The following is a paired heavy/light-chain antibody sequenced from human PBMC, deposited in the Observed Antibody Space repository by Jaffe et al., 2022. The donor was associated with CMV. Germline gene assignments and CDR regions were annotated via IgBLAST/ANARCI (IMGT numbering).Light chain of an antibody. CDR2: KAS. CDR3: QQYSFYST. Sequence: DIQMTQSPSTLSASVGDRVTITCRTSQSISSWLAWYQQKPGKAPKLLIYKASSLESGVPSRFSGSGSGTEFTLTISSLQPDDFATYYCQQYSFYSTFGRGTKLEIK. V-gene: IGKV1-5*03. CDR1: QSISSW. J-gene: IGKJ2*01.
Heavy chain of an antibody. Sequence: QITLKESGPTLVEPTQTLTLTCTFSGFSFSTSQVGVGWVRQAPGKALEWLAVIYWDDDKRYSPSLKSRLTITKDTSRNQVVLTMTNMDPVDTATYYCAHRPTGYNSGWDSCYFDSWGQGTLVTVSS. CDR1: GFSFSTSQVG. CDR3: AHRPTGYNSGWDSCYFDS. CDR2: IYWDDDK. V-gene: IGHV2-5*02. J-gene: IGHJ4*02. D-gene: IGHD6-25*01.